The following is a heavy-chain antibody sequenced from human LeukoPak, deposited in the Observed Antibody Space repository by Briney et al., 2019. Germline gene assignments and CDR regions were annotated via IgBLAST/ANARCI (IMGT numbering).Heavy chain of an antibody. CDR2: INHSGST. Sequence: PSETLSLTCAVYGGSFSGYYWSWIRQPPGKGLEWIGEINHSGSTNYNPSLKSRVTISVDTSKNQFSLKLSSVTAADTAVYYCARERSTSWVYYWGQGTLVTVSS. V-gene: IGHV4-34*01. J-gene: IGHJ4*02. D-gene: IGHD2-2*01. CDR3: ARERSTSWVYY. CDR1: GGSFSGYY.